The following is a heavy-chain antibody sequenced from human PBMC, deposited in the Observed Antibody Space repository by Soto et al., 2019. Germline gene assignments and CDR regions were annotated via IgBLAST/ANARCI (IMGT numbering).Heavy chain of an antibody. CDR2: IYYIGNT. CDR1: GGSISSGVSY. V-gene: IGHV4-30-4*01. D-gene: IGHD2-2*01. J-gene: IGHJ4*02. CDR3: VRYCSTTKCPFDY. Sequence: PSETLSLTCTVSGGSISSGVSYWGWIRHPPGNGLEWIGYIYYIGNTYFNPSLKSRVTLSVDTSKNQFSLNLSSVTAADTAVYYCVRYCSTTKCPFDYWGQGTMVTV.